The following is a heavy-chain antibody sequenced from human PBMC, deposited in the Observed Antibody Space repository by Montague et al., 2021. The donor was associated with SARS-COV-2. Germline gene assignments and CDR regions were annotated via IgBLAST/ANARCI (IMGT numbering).Heavy chain of an antibody. V-gene: IGHV4-59*01. D-gene: IGHD1-7*01. J-gene: IGHJ5*02. CDR3: ARAAGYNCNYEYNWFDP. Sequence: YSGSTNYNPSLKSRVTISVDTSKNQFSLKLSSVTSADTAVYYCARAAGYNCNYEYNWFDPWGKGTRVNVSA. CDR2: YSGST.